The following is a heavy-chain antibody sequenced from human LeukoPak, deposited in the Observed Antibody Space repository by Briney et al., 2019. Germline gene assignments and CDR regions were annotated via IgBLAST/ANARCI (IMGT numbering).Heavy chain of an antibody. J-gene: IGHJ4*02. D-gene: IGHD2-15*01. CDR1: GGSISIGVYY. Sequence: SQTLSLTCTVYGGSISIGVYYWSWIRQHPGKGLEWIGYIYYSGSTYYSPSLKSRLTMSVDTSKNQFSLKLSSVTAADTAVYYCARDLGGGSFDFWGQGTLVTVSS. CDR2: IYYSGST. V-gene: IGHV4-31*03. CDR3: ARDLGGGSFDF.